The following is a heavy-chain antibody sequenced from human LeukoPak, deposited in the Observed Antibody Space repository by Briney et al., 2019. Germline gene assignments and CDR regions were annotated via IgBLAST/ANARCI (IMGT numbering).Heavy chain of an antibody. CDR2: ISVYNGNT. D-gene: IGHD3-10*01. V-gene: IGHV1-18*01. CDR3: ARGPHYYGSGSYYPFDY. Sequence: GASVKVSCKASGYTFTTYGISWVRQAPGQGLEWMGWISVYNGNTNYAQKFQGRVTMTTDTSTNTTYMELRSLISDDTAVYYCARGPHYYGSGSYYPFDYWSPGTLVTVSS. CDR1: GYTFTTYG. J-gene: IGHJ4*02.